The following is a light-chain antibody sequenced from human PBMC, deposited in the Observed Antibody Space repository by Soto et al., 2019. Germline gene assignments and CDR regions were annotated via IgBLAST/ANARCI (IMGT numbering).Light chain of an antibody. Sequence: QLVLTQSSSASASLGSSVTLTCTLSSGHSTYIIAWHQQQPGKAPRYLMKVEGSGSYDKGSGIPDRFSGSSSGADRYLTISSVQFEDEADYYCETWDTNVVVFGGGTKLTVL. CDR3: ETWDTNVVV. J-gene: IGLJ2*01. CDR2: VEGSGSY. V-gene: IGLV4-60*02. CDR1: SGHSTYI.